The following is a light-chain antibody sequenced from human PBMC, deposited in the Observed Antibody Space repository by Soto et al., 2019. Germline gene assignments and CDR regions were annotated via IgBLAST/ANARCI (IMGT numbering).Light chain of an antibody. V-gene: IGLV4-60*02. CDR1: SGHSGYI. Sequence: QSVLTQSSCASASLGSSVKLTCTLSSGHSGYIIAWHQQQPGKAPRYLMKLEGSGSYNKGSGVPDRFSGSSSGADRYLTISNLQFEDEADYYCETWDDNAWVFGGGTKLTVL. CDR3: ETWDDNAWV. J-gene: IGLJ3*02. CDR2: LEGSGSY.